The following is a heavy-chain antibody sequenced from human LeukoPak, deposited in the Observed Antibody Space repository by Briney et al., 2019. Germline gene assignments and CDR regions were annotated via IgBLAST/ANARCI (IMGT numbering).Heavy chain of an antibody. Sequence: GGSLRLSCAASGFTFSVYNMNWVRQAPGKGLEWVAFVRYDGSNKYYADSVKGRFTISRDNSKNTLDLQMNSLRAEDTAVYYCAKDIQNDFWSPHDYWGQGTLVTVSS. D-gene: IGHD3-3*01. CDR1: GFTFSVYN. J-gene: IGHJ4*02. CDR3: AKDIQNDFWSPHDY. V-gene: IGHV3-30*02. CDR2: VRYDGSNK.